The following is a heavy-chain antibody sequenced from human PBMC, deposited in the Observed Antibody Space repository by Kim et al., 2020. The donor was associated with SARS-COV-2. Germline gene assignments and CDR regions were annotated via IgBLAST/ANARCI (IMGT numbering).Heavy chain of an antibody. CDR2: IHYSGST. Sequence: SETLSLTCTVSGGSISSSSYYWGWIRQPPGKGLEWTGSIHYSGSTYYNPSLKSRVTISVDTSKNQFYLKLSSVTAADTAVYYCVRQGLGRVWGSYPHYYYGMDVWGQGTTVTVSS. J-gene: IGHJ6*02. CDR3: VRQGLGRVWGSYPHYYYGMDV. D-gene: IGHD3-16*01. CDR1: GGSISSSSYY. V-gene: IGHV4-39*01.